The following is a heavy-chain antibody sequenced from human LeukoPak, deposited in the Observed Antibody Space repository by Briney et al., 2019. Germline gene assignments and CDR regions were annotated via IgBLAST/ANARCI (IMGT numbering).Heavy chain of an antibody. D-gene: IGHD3/OR15-3a*01. CDR1: GFTFSTYS. CDR3: ARVFVYDFWNAFDI. V-gene: IGHV3-21*01. J-gene: IGHJ3*02. CDR2: ISSSSSYI. Sequence: GGSLRLSCAASGFTFSTYSMNWVRQAPGKGLEWVSSISSSSSYIYYADSVKGRFTIPRDNAKNSLYLQMNSLRAEDTAVYYCARVFVYDFWNAFDIWGQGTMVTVSS.